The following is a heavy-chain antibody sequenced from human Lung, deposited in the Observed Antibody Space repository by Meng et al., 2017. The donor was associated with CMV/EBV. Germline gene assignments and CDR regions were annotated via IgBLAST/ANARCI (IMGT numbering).Heavy chain of an antibody. J-gene: IGHJ4*02. V-gene: IGHV1-46*01. CDR3: AREADGATFDY. CDR2: INPSGGST. Sequence: QMVQAGGDVNKPGDSVKVSCKASVYTFTNYYMYWVRQAPGQGLEWMGIINPSGGSTSYAQKFQGRVTMTRYTSTSTVYMGLSSLRSEDTAVYYCAREADGATFDYWGQGTLVTVSS. CDR1: VYTFTNYY. D-gene: IGHD1-26*01.